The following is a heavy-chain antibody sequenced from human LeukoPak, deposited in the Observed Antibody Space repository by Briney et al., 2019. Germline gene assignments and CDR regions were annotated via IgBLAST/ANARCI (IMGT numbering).Heavy chain of an antibody. J-gene: IGHJ5*02. CDR2: INHSGST. CDR1: GGSFSGYY. D-gene: IGHD4-23*01. CDR3: AGTTVVTPYWFDP. Sequence: SETLSLTCAVYGGSFSGYYWSWIRQPPGKGLEWIGEINHSGSTNYNPSLKSRVTISVDTSKNQFSLKLSSVTAADTAVYYCAGTTVVTPYWFDPWGQGTLVTVSS. V-gene: IGHV4-34*01.